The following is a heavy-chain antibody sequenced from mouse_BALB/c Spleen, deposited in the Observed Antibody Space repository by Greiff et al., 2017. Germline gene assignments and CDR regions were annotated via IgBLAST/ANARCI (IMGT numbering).Heavy chain of an antibody. CDR3: ARGYGNYVRAMDY. CDR1: GYTFTSYT. CDR2: INPSSGYT. Sequence: LQESAAELARPGASVKMSCKASGYTFTSYTMHWVKQRPGQGLEWIGYINPSSGYTEYNQKFKDKTTLTADKSSSTAYMQLSSLTSEDSAVYYCARGYGNYVRAMDYWGQGTSVTVSS. J-gene: IGHJ4*01. V-gene: IGHV1-4*02. D-gene: IGHD2-10*02.